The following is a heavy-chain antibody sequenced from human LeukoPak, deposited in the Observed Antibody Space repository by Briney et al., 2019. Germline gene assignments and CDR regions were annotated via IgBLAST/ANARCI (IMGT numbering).Heavy chain of an antibody. J-gene: IGHJ6*03. CDR2: IYYSGST. Sequence: SETLSLTCTVSGGSISSGGYYWSWIRQHPGKGLEWLGYIYYSGSTYYNPSLKGRVTISVDTSKNQFSLKLSSVTAADTAVYYCARGGRIAARSHPKGPMDVWGKGTTVTVSS. D-gene: IGHD6-6*01. CDR3: ARGGRIAARSHPKGPMDV. V-gene: IGHV4-31*03. CDR1: GGSISSGGYY.